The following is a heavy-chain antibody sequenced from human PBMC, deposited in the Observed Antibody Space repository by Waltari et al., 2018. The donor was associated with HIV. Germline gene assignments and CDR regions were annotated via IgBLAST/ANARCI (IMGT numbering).Heavy chain of an antibody. CDR1: DHPVTGPHY. D-gene: IGHD5-18*01. CDR2: VDFEGRT. Sequence: QARLHESGPRQIKPSEDLSLRCVVDDHPVTGPHYYAWIRQSPRQGLEWIASVDFEGRTVYGPAFKSRVVVSGDKSTSEISLILSSATAADAAVYYCAHSLYDSTGYIGWGGHFDSWGQGIQVSVSS. V-gene: IGHV4-38-2*01. CDR3: AHSLYDSTGYIGWGGHFDS. J-gene: IGHJ4*02.